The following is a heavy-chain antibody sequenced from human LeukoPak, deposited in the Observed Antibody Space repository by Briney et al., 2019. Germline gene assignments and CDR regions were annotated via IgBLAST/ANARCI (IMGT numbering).Heavy chain of an antibody. V-gene: IGHV1-69*06. CDR3: AKDIGPLVATIHY. D-gene: IGHD5-12*01. CDR2: IIPIFGTA. CDR1: GGTFSSYA. J-gene: IGHJ4*02. Sequence: GASVKVSCKASGGTFSSYAISWVRQAPGQGLEWMGGIIPIFGTANYAQKFQGRVTITADKSTSTAYMELSSLRAEDTALYYCAKDIGPLVATIHYWGQGTLVTVSS.